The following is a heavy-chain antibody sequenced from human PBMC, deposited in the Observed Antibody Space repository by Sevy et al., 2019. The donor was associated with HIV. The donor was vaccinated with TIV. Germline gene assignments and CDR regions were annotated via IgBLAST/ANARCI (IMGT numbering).Heavy chain of an antibody. CDR3: AVGIGGNSWSHWRWFDP. D-gene: IGHD6-13*01. Sequence: ASVKVSCKASGYNFNNYDINWVRQANGQGLEWMGWMNPKSGNTVYGRKFQGRVTFTRNTSTNTAYMELTSLRSDDTAVYFWAVGIGGNSWSHWRWFDPWGQGTLVTVSS. J-gene: IGHJ5*02. CDR2: MNPKSGNT. V-gene: IGHV1-8*03. CDR1: GYNFNNYD.